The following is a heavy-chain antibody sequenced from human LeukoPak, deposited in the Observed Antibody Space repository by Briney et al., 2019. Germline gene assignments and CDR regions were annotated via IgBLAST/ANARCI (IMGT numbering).Heavy chain of an antibody. D-gene: IGHD1-26*01. CDR1: GYSISSGYF. CDR2: IYHRGTT. V-gene: IGHV4-38-2*02. Sequence: PSETLSLTCIVSGYSISSGYFWGWVRQPPGKDLEWIGSIYHRGTTHYNPSLKSRVTISVDTSKNQFSLKLSSVTAADTAVYYCAREGGSYYGDYWGQGTLVTVSS. CDR3: AREGGSYYGDY. J-gene: IGHJ4*02.